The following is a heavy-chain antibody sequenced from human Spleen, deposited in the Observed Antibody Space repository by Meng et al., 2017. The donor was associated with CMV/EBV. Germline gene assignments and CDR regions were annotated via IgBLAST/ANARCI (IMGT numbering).Heavy chain of an antibody. D-gene: IGHD2-2*01. V-gene: IGHV4-59*12. CDR3: ASGYCSSTSCSYGMDV. CDR1: GDSITTYY. J-gene: IGHJ6*02. CDR2: IYYNGST. Sequence: SETLSLTCTVSGDSITTYYWSWIRQPPGKGLQWIGYIYYNGSTYYNPSLKSRVTISVDTSKNQFSLKLSSVTAADTAVYYCASGYCSSTSCSYGMDVWGQGTTVTVSS.